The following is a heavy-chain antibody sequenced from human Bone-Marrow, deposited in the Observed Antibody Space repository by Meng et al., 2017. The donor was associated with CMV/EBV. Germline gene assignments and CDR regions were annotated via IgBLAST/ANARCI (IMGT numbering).Heavy chain of an antibody. CDR1: GFTFSSYE. CDR2: IKQDGSAT. J-gene: IGHJ4*02. V-gene: IGHV3-7*01. Sequence: GESLKISCAASGFTFSSYEMNWVRQAPGKGLEWVANIKQDGSATYYVGSVQGRFRVSRDNANNSLSLQMDSLRVEDTAVYYCTTTSNGFFDYWGQGALVTVSS. D-gene: IGHD2-8*01. CDR3: TTTSNGFFDY.